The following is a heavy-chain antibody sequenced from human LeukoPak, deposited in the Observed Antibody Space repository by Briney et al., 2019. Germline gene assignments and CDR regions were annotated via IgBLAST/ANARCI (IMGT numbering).Heavy chain of an antibody. CDR2: ISKDGSDK. V-gene: IGHV3-30*18. CDR1: GFTFSSYG. Sequence: GGSLRLSCAAAGFTFSSYGMHWVRQAPGRGLEWVAVISKDGSDKYYADSVKGRFTISRDNSKNMLYLRMNSLRAEDTAVYHCAKAIWRGNYPYFDYWGQGTLVTVSS. CDR3: AKAIWRGNYPYFDY. D-gene: IGHD1-26*01. J-gene: IGHJ4*02.